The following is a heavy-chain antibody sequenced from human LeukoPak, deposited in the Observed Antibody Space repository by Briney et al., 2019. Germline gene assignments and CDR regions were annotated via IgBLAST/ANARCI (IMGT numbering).Heavy chain of an antibody. V-gene: IGHV1-69*04. D-gene: IGHD3-10*01. Sequence: SVKVSCKASGGTFSSYAISWVRQAPGQGLEWMGRIIPILGIANYAQKFQGRVTITADKSTSTAYMELSSLRSEDTAAYYCARDSDYFDYWGQGTLVTVSS. CDR2: IIPILGIA. CDR3: ARDSDYFDY. CDR1: GGTFSSYA. J-gene: IGHJ4*02.